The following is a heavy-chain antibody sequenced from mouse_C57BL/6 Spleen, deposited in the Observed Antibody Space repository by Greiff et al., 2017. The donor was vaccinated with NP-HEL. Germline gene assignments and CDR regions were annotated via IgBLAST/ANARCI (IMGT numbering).Heavy chain of an antibody. J-gene: IGHJ4*01. CDR1: GYAFTNYL. CDR3: ARGLLRGGAMDY. V-gene: IGHV1-54*01. Sequence: VHLVESGAELVRPGTSVKVSCKASGYAFTNYLIEWVKQRPGQGLEWIGVINPGSGGTNYNEKFKGKATLTADKSSSTAYMQLSSLTSEDSAVYFCARGLLRGGAMDYWGQGTSVTVSS. D-gene: IGHD2-3*01. CDR2: INPGSGGT.